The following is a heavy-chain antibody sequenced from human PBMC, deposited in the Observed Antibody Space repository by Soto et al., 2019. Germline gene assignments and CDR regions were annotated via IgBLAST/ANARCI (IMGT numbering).Heavy chain of an antibody. V-gene: IGHV4-61*03. Sequence: QVQLQESGPGLLKPSETLSLTCTVSGDSVGSASYYWTWIRQPPGEGLEWIGYISATGSTNYNPSLKSRLTRSVDTCKNHFSLRLSSVTAADTAVYYCARDIRGYSRAFDYWGQGTLVTVSS. D-gene: IGHD5-18*01. J-gene: IGHJ4*02. CDR3: ARDIRGYSRAFDY. CDR2: ISATGST. CDR1: GDSVGSASYY.